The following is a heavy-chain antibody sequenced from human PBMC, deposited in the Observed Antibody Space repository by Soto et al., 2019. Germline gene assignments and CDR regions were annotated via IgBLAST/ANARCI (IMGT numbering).Heavy chain of an antibody. D-gene: IGHD2-21*01. Sequence: EVQLVESGGGLVKPGGSLRLSCAASGFTFSSYNMNWVRQAPGKGLEWVSSISSSRSYIYYADSLKGRFTVSRDNAKNSRYLQMNILRAEHTAVSYCATTRRDCYNNCYYYYGMDVWGQGTPVSVSS. J-gene: IGHJ6*02. CDR2: ISSSRSYI. CDR3: ATTRRDCYNNCYYYYGMDV. CDR1: GFTFSSYN. V-gene: IGHV3-21*01.